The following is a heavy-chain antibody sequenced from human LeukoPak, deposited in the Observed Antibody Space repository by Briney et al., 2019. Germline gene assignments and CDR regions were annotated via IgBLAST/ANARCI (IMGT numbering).Heavy chain of an antibody. CDR2: IIPIFGTA. CDR3: ARGWRDMVRGVIMTYFDY. J-gene: IGHJ4*02. Sequence: GASVTVSCTASGGTFSSYAISWVRQAPGQGLEWMGGIIPIFGTANYAQKFQGRVTITADESTSTAYMELSSLRSEDTAVYYCARGWRDMVRGVIMTYFDYWGQGTLVTVSS. CDR1: GGTFSSYA. V-gene: IGHV1-69*13. D-gene: IGHD3-10*01.